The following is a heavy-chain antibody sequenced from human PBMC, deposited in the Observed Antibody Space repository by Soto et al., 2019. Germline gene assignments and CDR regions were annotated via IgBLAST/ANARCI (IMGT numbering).Heavy chain of an antibody. CDR3: ARLGRGFGIQLWINEY. D-gene: IGHD5-18*01. V-gene: IGHV4-39*01. Sequence: SETLSLTCTVSGGSISSSSYYWGWIRQPPGKGLEWIGSIYYIGSTYYNPSLKSRVTISVDTSKSQFSLKLSSVTAADTAVYYCARLGRGFGIQLWINEYWGQGTLVTVSS. J-gene: IGHJ4*02. CDR2: IYYIGST. CDR1: GGSISSSSYY.